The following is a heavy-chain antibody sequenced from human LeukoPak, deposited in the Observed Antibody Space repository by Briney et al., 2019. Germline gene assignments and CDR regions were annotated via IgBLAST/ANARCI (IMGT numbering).Heavy chain of an antibody. V-gene: IGHV4-30-4*01. CDR3: ARSTPSLYGDTPSAFDI. CDR1: GGSISSGDYY. D-gene: IGHD4-17*01. Sequence: PPETLSLTCTVSGGSISSGDYYWSWIRQPPGKGLEWIGYIYYSGSTYYNPSLKSRVTISVDTSKNQFSLKLSSVTAADTAVYYCARSTPSLYGDTPSAFDIWGQGTMVTVSS. J-gene: IGHJ3*02. CDR2: IYYSGST.